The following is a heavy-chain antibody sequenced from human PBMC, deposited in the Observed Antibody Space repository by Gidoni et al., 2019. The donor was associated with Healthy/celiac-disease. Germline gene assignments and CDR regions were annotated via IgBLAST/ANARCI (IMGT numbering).Heavy chain of an antibody. CDR3: ARESRGLVPTLEY. V-gene: IGHV1-69*01. J-gene: IGHJ4*02. CDR1: GGTFSSYA. CDR2: IIPIFGTA. Sequence: QVQLVQSGAEVKKPGSSVKVSCTASGGTFSSYAISGVRQAPGQGLEWMGGIIPIFGTANYAQKFQGRVTITADESTSTAYMELSSLRSEDTAVYYCARESRGLVPTLEYWGQGTLVTVSS. D-gene: IGHD6-19*01.